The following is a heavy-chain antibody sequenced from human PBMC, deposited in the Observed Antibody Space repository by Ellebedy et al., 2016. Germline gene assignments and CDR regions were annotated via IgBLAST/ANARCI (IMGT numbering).Heavy chain of an antibody. V-gene: IGHV1-69*04. D-gene: IGHD3-10*01. CDR1: GGSFTSYI. J-gene: IGHJ6*02. CDR2: ITPILDIT. CDR3: ARDSDSLYGLDV. Sequence: ASVKVSCKASGGSFTSYIITWVRQAPGQGLEWMGRITPILDITKYAHKWGGRVTITADKSTSTAYMELSSLRSEDTAVYYCARDSDSLYGLDVWGQGTTVTVSS.